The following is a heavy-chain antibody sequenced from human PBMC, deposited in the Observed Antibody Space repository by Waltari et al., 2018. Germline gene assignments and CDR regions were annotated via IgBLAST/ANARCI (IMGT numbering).Heavy chain of an antibody. CDR3: TRGRGGGGSSNNWFDP. V-gene: IGHV4-4*07. CDR1: GGSISSYY. D-gene: IGHD1-26*01. CDR2: IYTSGST. J-gene: IGHJ5*02. Sequence: QVQLQESGPGLVTPSETLSLTCTVSGGSISSYYWSWIRPPSGKGLEWIGHIYTSGSTNYNPSLKSRVTMSVDTSKNQFSLKLNSVTTADTAIYYCTRGRGGGGSSNNWFDPWGQGTLVIVSS.